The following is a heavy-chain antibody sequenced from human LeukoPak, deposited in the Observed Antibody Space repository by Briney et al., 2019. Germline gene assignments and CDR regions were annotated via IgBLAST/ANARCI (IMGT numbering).Heavy chain of an antibody. V-gene: IGHV3-23*01. J-gene: IGHJ4*02. CDR3: AKAGIGVVGYFDY. D-gene: IGHD6-19*01. Sequence: GSPRLSCAASGFTFSSYAMSWVCQAPGKGLEWVSAIRGSGGGTYYADSVKGRFTISRDNSKNTLYLQMNSLRDEDTALYYCAKAGIGVVGYFDYWGQGALVTASS. CDR2: IRGSGGGT. CDR1: GFTFSSYA.